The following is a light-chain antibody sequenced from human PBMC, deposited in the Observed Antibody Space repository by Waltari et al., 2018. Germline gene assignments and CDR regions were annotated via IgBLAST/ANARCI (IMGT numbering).Light chain of an antibody. J-gene: IGLJ3*02. CDR1: SSRIGP. Sequence: QPVLTQPPSVSATPGQRVTISCSGSSSRIGPISWFQQLPGAAPKLLIFSNNHRPSGVPDRFCGSRSGTSASLAISGLQSADEADYYCASRDDSLNALVMFGGGTKLTVL. V-gene: IGLV1-44*01. CDR2: SNN. CDR3: ASRDDSLNALVM.